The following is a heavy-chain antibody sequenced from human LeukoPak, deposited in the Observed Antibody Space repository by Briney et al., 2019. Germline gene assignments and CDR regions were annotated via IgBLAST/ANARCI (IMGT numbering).Heavy chain of an antibody. Sequence: SETLSLTCTVSGGSISSYYWSWIRQPPGKGLEWIGYIYYSGSTYYNPSLKSRVTISVDTSKNQFSLKLSSVTAADTAVYYCARGRNSYGYYMDVWGKRTTVTVSS. J-gene: IGHJ6*03. D-gene: IGHD5-18*01. CDR3: ARGRNSYGYYMDV. CDR1: GGSISSYY. V-gene: IGHV4-59*12. CDR2: IYYSGST.